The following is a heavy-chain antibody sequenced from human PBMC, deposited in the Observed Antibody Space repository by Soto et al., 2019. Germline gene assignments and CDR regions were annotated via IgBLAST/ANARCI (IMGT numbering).Heavy chain of an antibody. CDR1: GFTFSTYG. V-gene: IGHV3-23*01. CDR3: ANLIGYCSGGSCYSGTYYFDY. D-gene: IGHD2-15*01. CDR2: ISGSGGST. Sequence: GGSLRLSCAASGFTFSTYGMHWVRQAPGKGLEWVAVISGSGGSTYYADSVKGRFTISRDNSKNTLYLQMNSLRAEDTAVYYCANLIGYCSGGSCYSGTYYFDYWGQGTLVTVSS. J-gene: IGHJ4*02.